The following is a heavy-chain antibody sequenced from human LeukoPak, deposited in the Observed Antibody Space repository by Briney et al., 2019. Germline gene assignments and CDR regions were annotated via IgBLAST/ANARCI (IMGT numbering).Heavy chain of an antibody. CDR1: GYTSTGYY. CDR3: ALEDIVVVPAALEDY. V-gene: IGHV1-2*02. D-gene: IGHD2-2*01. Sequence: APVKVSCKASGYTSTGYYMHWVRQAPGQGLEWMGWINPNSGGTNYAQKFQGRVTMTRDTSISTAYMELSRLRSDDTAVYYCALEDIVVVPAALEDYWGQGTLVTVSS. J-gene: IGHJ4*02. CDR2: INPNSGGT.